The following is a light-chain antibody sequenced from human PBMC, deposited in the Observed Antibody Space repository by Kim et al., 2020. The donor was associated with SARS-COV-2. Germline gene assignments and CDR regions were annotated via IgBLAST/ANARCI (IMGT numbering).Light chain of an antibody. CDR2: VAS. CDR1: RSVKTY. CDR3: QQYISHPLT. J-gene: IGKJ4*01. Sequence: ASSGHPVAMTCRASRSVKTYVAWFQCKPGKAPRSLVFVASRLQSGVPSSFSGTGSGTEFTLIISNLQPEDSGTYYCQQYISHPLTFGGGTKVDIK. V-gene: IGKV1-16*01.